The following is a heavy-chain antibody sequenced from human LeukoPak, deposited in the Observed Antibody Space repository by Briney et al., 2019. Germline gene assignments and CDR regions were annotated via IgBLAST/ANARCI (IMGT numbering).Heavy chain of an antibody. CDR2: ISSSSSYT. Sequence: GGSLRLSCAASGFTFSSYNMNWVRQAPGKGLEWVSSISSSSSYTYYADSVKGRFTISRDSAKNSLNLQMNSLRVEDTAVYYCARAPSIAAPGSQWYFDLWGRGTLVSVSS. D-gene: IGHD6-13*01. J-gene: IGHJ2*01. CDR3: ARAPSIAAPGSQWYFDL. CDR1: GFTFSSYN. V-gene: IGHV3-21*01.